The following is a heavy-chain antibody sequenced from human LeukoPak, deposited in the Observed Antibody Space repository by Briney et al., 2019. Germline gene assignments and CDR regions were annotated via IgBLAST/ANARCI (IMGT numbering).Heavy chain of an antibody. V-gene: IGHV3-30-3*01. D-gene: IGHD1-26*01. CDR2: ISYDGSNK. CDR3: ARGDSGDFDY. J-gene: IGHJ4*02. CDR1: GFTLSSYA. Sequence: GGSLRLSCAASGFTLSSYAMHWVRQAPGKGLEWVAVISYDGSNKYYADSVKGRFTISRDNSKNTLYLQMNSLRAEDTAVYYCARGDSGDFDYWGQGTLVTVSS.